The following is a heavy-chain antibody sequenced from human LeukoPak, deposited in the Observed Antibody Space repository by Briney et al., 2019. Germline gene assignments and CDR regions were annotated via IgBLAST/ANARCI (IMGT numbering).Heavy chain of an antibody. V-gene: IGHV3-23*01. D-gene: IGHD1-7*01. Sequence: PGGSLRLSCAASGFTFTNYAMTWVRQAPGKGLEWVSSISASGVMTYYADSVKGRFTVSRDNSKNTLYLQMNSLRAEDTAVYYCAKGDDWNYGGYWGQGTLVTVSS. CDR2: ISASGVMT. CDR1: GFTFTNYA. CDR3: AKGDDWNYGGY. J-gene: IGHJ4*02.